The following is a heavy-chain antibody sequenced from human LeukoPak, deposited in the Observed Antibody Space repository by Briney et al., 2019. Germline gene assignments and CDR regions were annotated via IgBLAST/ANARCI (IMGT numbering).Heavy chain of an antibody. Sequence: GGSLRLSCVASRFALSDSWMHWVRQAPGKGLVWVSAISGSGDSTYYADSVKGRFTVSRDNSKNTLYLQMNSLRGEDTAVYYCAKERWTTTAFDYWGQGTLVTVSS. V-gene: IGHV3-23*01. J-gene: IGHJ4*02. CDR3: AKERWTTTAFDY. CDR2: ISGSGDST. CDR1: RFALSDSW. D-gene: IGHD4-23*01.